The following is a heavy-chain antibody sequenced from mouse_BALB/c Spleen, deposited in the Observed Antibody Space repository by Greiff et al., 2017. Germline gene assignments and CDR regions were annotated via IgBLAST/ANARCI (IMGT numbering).Heavy chain of an antibody. Sequence: VQLQQPGAELVRPGASVKLSCKASGYTFTSYWINWVKQRPGQGLEWIGNIYPSDSYTNYNQKFKDKATLTVDKSSSTAYMQLSSPTSEDSAVYYCTRGDLDYWGQGTTLTVSS. J-gene: IGHJ2*01. D-gene: IGHD3-3*01. V-gene: IGHV1-69*02. CDR1: GYTFTSYW. CDR2: IYPSDSYT. CDR3: TRGDLDY.